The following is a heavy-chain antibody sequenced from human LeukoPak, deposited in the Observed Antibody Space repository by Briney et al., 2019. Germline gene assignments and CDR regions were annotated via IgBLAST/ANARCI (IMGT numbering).Heavy chain of an antibody. V-gene: IGHV3-11*06. CDR2: FHGTSTII. J-gene: IGHJ4*02. D-gene: IGHD1-14*01. Sequence: LSLTCAVYGGSFSGYYWRWVRQAPGKGLEWVEFFHGTSTIINSADSVKGRFSVSRAGAKYSLYLQMISLTAEDTAFYYCSRGGADRYWSLFDYWGQGTLVTVSS. CDR1: GGSFSGYY. CDR3: SRGGADRYWSLFDY.